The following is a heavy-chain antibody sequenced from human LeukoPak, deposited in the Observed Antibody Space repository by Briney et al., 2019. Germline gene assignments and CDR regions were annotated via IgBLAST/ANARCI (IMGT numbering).Heavy chain of an antibody. CDR1: GGSISSYY. CDR2: IYYSGST. D-gene: IGHD3-10*01. J-gene: IGHJ4*02. V-gene: IGHV4-59*08. Sequence: SETLSLTCTVSGGSISSYYWSWIRQPPGKGLEWIGYIYYSGSTNYNPSLKSRVTISVDTSKNQLPLKLGSVTAADTAVYYCARLIWYGSGSYSYYFDYWGQGTLVTVSP. CDR3: ARLIWYGSGSYSYYFDY.